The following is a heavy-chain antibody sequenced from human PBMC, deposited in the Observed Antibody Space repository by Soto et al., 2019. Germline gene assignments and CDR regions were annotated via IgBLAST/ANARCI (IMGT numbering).Heavy chain of an antibody. V-gene: IGHV1-18*04. J-gene: IGHJ4*02. D-gene: IGHD1-26*01. CDR3: ARFLGERATRNYFDY. CDR1: GYTFTSYG. Sequence: ASVKVSCKASGYTFTSYGISWVRQAPGQGLEWMGWISAYNGNTNYAQKLQGRVTMTTDTSTSTAYMELRSLRSDDTAVYYCARFLGERATRNYFDYWGQGTLVTVSS. CDR2: ISAYNGNT.